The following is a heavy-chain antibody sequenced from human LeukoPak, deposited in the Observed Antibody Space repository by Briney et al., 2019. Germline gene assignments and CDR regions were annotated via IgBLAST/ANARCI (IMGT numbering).Heavy chain of an antibody. D-gene: IGHD5-12*01. CDR3: TTDRGYSGFVDY. V-gene: IGHV3-15*01. CDR2: IKSKTDGGTT. Sequence: GGSLRLSCAASGFTFSNAWMSWVRQAPGKGLEWVGRIKSKTDGGTTDYAAPVKGRFTISRDDSKNTLYLQMNSLKTEDTAVYYCTTDRGYSGFVDYWGQGTLVTVSS. J-gene: IGHJ4*02. CDR1: GFTFSNAW.